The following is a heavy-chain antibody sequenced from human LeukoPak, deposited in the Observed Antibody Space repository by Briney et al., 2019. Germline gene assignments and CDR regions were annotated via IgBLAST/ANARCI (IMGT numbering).Heavy chain of an antibody. D-gene: IGHD6-19*01. CDR2: FDPEDGET. V-gene: IGHV1-24*01. J-gene: IGHJ4*02. Sequence: AASVKVSCKASGYTFTNYHMHWVRQAPGQGLEWMGGFDPEDGETIYAQKFQGRVTMTEDTSTDTAYMELSSLRSEDTAVYYCATTSLVWLADMGRYFDYWGQGTLVTVSS. CDR3: ATTSLVWLADMGRYFDY. CDR1: GYTFTNYH.